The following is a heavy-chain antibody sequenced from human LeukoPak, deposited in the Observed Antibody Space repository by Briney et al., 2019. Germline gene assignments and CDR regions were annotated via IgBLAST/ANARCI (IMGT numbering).Heavy chain of an antibody. D-gene: IGHD2-15*01. CDR1: GYTFTGYY. CDR3: ARVNCSGGSCYFDY. CDR2: INPNSGGT. Sequence: GASVKVSCKASGYTFTGYYMHWVRQAPGQGLEWMGWINPNSGGTNYAQKFQGRVTMTRDTSISTAYMELSRLRSDDTAVYYCARVNCSGGSCYFDYWGQGTLVTVSS. V-gene: IGHV1-2*02. J-gene: IGHJ4*02.